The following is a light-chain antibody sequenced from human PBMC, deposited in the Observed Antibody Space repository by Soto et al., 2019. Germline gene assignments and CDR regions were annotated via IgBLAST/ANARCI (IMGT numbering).Light chain of an antibody. V-gene: IGKV1-27*01. Sequence: DIQMTQSPSSLSASVGDRVTITCRASQDIRNYLAWYQQRPGQVPTLLIYAASILLSGVPSRFSGSGSGTDYTLTISSLQPEDVATYYCHSYNTAAFTFGPGTKVDIK. CDR3: HSYNTAAFT. CDR1: QDIRNY. J-gene: IGKJ3*01. CDR2: AAS.